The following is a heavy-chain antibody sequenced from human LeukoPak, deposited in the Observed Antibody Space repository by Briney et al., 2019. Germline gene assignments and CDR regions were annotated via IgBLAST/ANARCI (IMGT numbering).Heavy chain of an antibody. CDR2: LYPSGST. J-gene: IGHJ4*02. V-gene: IGHV4-4*09. CDR3: ARPRFSSGWYPFDY. CDR1: GGSISSYY. Sequence: SETLSLTCTVSGGSISSYYWSWIRQPPGKGLEWIGCLYPSGSTNYNPSLKSRVTVSVDTSKNQFSLKLSSVTAADTAVYYCARPRFSSGWYPFDYWGQGTLVTVSS. D-gene: IGHD6-19*01.